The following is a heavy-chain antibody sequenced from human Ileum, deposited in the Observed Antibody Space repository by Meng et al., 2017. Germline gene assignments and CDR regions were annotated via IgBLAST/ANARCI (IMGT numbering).Heavy chain of an antibody. CDR2: ISTGGGDT. CDR1: GFTFSNYA. V-gene: IGHV3-23*01. Sequence: EVQLLGSGGGLMQPGGSVSLSCAASGFTFSNYAMGWVRQAPGKGLEWVSTISTGGGDTFYADSVRGRFTISRDNSKNTLYFQMNSLRVDDTAVYYCAKGSGRSGWSFDYWGQGTLVTVSS. J-gene: IGHJ4*02. CDR3: AKGSGRSGWSFDY. D-gene: IGHD6-19*01.